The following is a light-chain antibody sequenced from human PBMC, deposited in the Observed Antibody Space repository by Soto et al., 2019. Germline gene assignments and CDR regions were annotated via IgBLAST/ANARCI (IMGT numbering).Light chain of an antibody. CDR1: QSISRW. J-gene: IGKJ1*01. Sequence: DIQMTQSPFTLSASVGDRVTITCRASQSISRWLAWYQQKPGKAPSLLIYGVSSLQSGVPSRFSGSGSGTEYTLTISSLQPDDFATYYCQQYNSYSPPTFGQGTMVEIK. CDR2: GVS. V-gene: IGKV1-5*01. CDR3: QQYNSYSPPT.